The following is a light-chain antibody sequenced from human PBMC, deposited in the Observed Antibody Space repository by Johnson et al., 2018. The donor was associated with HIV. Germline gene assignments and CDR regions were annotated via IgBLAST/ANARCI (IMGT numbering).Light chain of an antibody. Sequence: QSVLTQPPSVSAAPGQKVTISCSGSNSNIGNNYVSWYQQLPGTAPKLLIYDNNKRPSGIPDRFSGSKSGTSATLGITGLQTGDEADYYCGTWDSRLSAEVFGTGTKVTVL. V-gene: IGLV1-51*01. CDR3: GTWDSRLSAEV. CDR1: NSNIGNNY. J-gene: IGLJ1*01. CDR2: DNN.